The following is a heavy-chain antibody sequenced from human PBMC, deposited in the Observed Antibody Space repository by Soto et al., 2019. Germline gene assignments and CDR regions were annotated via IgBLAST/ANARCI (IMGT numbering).Heavy chain of an antibody. V-gene: IGHV5-51*01. D-gene: IGHD3-3*01. CDR1: GYSFTSYW. CDR3: ARVYYDFWSGYYQPRYYFDY. Sequence: GESLKISCKGSGYSFTSYWIGWVRQMPGKGLEWMGIIYPGDSDTRYSPSFQGQVTISADKSISTAYLQWSSLKASDTAMYYCARVYYDFWSGYYQPRYYFDYWGQGTLVTVSS. J-gene: IGHJ4*02. CDR2: IYPGDSDT.